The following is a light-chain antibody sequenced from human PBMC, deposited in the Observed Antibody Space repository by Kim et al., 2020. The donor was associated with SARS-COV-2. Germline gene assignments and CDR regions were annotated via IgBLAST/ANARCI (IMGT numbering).Light chain of an antibody. Sequence: GKTVTISCTRSSGSIASNYVQWYQQRPGSAPTTVIYEDNQRPSAVPDRFSGSIDSSSNSASLTISGLKTEDEADYYCQSYDSSTVVFGGGTQLTVL. CDR2: EDN. V-gene: IGLV6-57*03. CDR1: SGSIASNY. CDR3: QSYDSSTVV. J-gene: IGLJ2*01.